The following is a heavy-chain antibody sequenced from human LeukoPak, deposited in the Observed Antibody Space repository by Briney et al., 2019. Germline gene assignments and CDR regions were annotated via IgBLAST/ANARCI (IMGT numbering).Heavy chain of an antibody. CDR3: ARHNLAAAGLYYFDY. Sequence: SETLSLTCAVSGYSISSGYYWGWIRQPPGKGLERIGSIYHSGSTYYNPSLKSRVTISVDTSKNQFSLKLSSVTAADTAVYYCARHNLAAAGLYYFDYWGQGTLVTVSS. V-gene: IGHV4-38-2*01. CDR1: GYSISSGYY. D-gene: IGHD6-13*01. J-gene: IGHJ4*02. CDR2: IYHSGST.